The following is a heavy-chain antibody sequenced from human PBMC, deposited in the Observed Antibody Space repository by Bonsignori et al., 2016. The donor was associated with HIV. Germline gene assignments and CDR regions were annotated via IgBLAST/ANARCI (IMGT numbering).Heavy chain of an antibody. V-gene: IGHV3-23*04. CDR3: ARDWQGPGHH. J-gene: IGHJ5*02. CDR1: GFTFSTSA. CDR2: INDNGDDT. Sequence: EVQLVESGGDLVQPGGSLRLSSAASGFTFSTSAMSWVRQAPGEGLECVSHINDNGDDTHYTDSVKGRFTISRDNSKNMLYLQMNSLRAEDTAVYYCARDWQGPGHHWGQGALVTVSS.